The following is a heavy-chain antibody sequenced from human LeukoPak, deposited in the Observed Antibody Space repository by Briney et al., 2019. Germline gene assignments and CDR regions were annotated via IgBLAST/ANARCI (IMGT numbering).Heavy chain of an antibody. CDR3: ARGIAAAGTALYN. J-gene: IGHJ4*02. CDR2: IYSDGTT. V-gene: IGHV3-53*01. D-gene: IGHD6-13*01. CDR1: GFTFSSYW. Sequence: PGGSLRLSCAASGFTFSSYWMSWVRQAPGRGLEWVSVIYSDGTTYYADSVKGRFTISRDNSKNTLYLQINSLRAEDTAVYYCARGIAAAGTALYNWGQGTLLTVSS.